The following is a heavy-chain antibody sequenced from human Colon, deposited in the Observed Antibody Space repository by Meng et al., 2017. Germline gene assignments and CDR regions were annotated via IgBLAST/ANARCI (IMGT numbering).Heavy chain of an antibody. J-gene: IGHJ5*02. CDR3: VRSSAWVRTGFDP. D-gene: IGHD6-19*01. CDR1: GGSISTSGYY. CDR2: IGHSGFT. Sequence: QPQLQESGPGLVKPSEALSLTCSVSGGSISTSGYYWGWIRQPPGKGLAWIGSIGHSGFTYYTPSLKSRVAVSLDTSKSQFSLILTSVTAADTAVYYCVRSSAWVRTGFDPWGQGTLVTVSS. V-gene: IGHV4-39*01.